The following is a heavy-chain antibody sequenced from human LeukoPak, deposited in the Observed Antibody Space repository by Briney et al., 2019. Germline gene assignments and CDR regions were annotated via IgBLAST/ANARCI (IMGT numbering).Heavy chain of an antibody. D-gene: IGHD3-22*01. CDR3: ARKTYYYDSSGYGRLVDY. V-gene: IGHV3-33*01. Sequence: GGSLRLSCASSGFTYRSYGMHWVRQAPGKGLEGGAVIWYDGSNKYYVDSVKGRFHISRDNSKNTLYLQMNSLRAEDTAVYYCARKTYYYDSSGYGRLVDYWGQGTLVTVSS. J-gene: IGHJ4*02. CDR1: GFTYRSYG. CDR2: IWYDGSNK.